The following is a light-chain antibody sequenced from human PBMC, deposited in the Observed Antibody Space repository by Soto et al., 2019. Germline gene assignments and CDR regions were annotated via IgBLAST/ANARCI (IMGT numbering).Light chain of an antibody. V-gene: IGKV3-11*01. CDR2: DTS. CDR1: QSVSSY. J-gene: IGKJ5*01. Sequence: EIVMTQSPATLSVSPGERATLSCRASQSVSSYLVWYQQKPGQAPRLLIFDTSNRATGIPARFSGSGSGTDFTLTISSQEPEDFAVYYCQQRSNWPITFGQGTRLENK. CDR3: QQRSNWPIT.